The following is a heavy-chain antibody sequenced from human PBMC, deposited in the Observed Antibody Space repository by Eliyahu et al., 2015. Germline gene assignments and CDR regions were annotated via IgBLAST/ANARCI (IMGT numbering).Heavy chain of an antibody. J-gene: IGHJ6*03. D-gene: IGHD3-10*01. CDR3: ARANNVLLWFRESSEYYYYMDV. Sequence: QVQLVQSGAEMKKPGASVKVSCKASGSTFTSYVMHWVRQAPGQRLEWMGWINAGNGNTKYSQNFQGRVTITRDTSASTAYMELSSLRSEDTAVYYCARANNVLLWFRESSEYYYYMDVWGKGTTVTVSS. V-gene: IGHV1-3*01. CDR1: GSTFTSYV. CDR2: INAGNGNT.